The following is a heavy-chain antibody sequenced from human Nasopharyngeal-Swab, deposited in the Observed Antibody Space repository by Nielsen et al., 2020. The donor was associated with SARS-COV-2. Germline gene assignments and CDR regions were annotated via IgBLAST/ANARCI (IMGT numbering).Heavy chain of an antibody. V-gene: IGHV3-7*01. Sequence: GESLKISCAASGFTVSSNYMSWVRQAPGKGLEWVANIKQDGSEKYYVDSVKGRFTISRDNAKNSLYLQMNSLRAEDTAVYYCARGGTVTKGRYNWFDPWGQGTLVTVSS. CDR1: GFTVSSNY. CDR2: IKQDGSEK. CDR3: ARGGTVTKGRYNWFDP. J-gene: IGHJ5*02. D-gene: IGHD4-17*01.